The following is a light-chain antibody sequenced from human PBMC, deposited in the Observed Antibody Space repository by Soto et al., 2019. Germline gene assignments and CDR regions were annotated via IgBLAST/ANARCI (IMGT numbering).Light chain of an antibody. J-gene: IGLJ1*01. CDR3: NSYAGSNNV. V-gene: IGLV2-8*01. CDR1: RSDVGGYNF. CDR2: EVN. Sequence: QSVLIQPPSASGSPGQSVTISCTGTRSDVGGYNFVSWYQHHPGKAPKLIIYEVNKRPSGVPDRFSGSKSGNTASLTVSGLQAEDEADYYCNSYAGSNNVFGTGTKVTVL.